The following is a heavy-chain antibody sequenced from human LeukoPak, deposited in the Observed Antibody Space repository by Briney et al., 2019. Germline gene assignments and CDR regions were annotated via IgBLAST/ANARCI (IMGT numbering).Heavy chain of an antibody. D-gene: IGHD3-10*01. V-gene: IGHV3-21*01. CDR1: GFTFSSYS. J-gene: IGHJ4*02. CDR2: ISSSSSYI. CDR3: AREEHGSGRPFDY. Sequence: GGSLRLSCAASGFTFSSYSMNWVRQAPGKGLEGVSSISSSSSYIYYADSVKGRFTISRDNAKSSLYLQMNRLRAEDTAVYYCAREEHGSGRPFDYWGQGTLVTVSS.